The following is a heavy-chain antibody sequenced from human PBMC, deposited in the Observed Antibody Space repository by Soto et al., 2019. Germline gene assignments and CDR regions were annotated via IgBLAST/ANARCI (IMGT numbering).Heavy chain of an antibody. CDR2: IIPSLGIA. Sequence: QVQLVQSGAEVKKPGSSVKVSCKASGGTFSSYTISWVRQAPGQGLEWMGRIIPSLGIANYAQKFQGRVTITADNSTSTAYMELSSLSSEDTAVYYCAREENVSVSYEDPYYGMDVWCQGTTVTVSS. J-gene: IGHJ6*02. CDR3: AREENVSVSYEDPYYGMDV. D-gene: IGHD3-10*01. CDR1: GGTFSSYT. V-gene: IGHV1-69*08.